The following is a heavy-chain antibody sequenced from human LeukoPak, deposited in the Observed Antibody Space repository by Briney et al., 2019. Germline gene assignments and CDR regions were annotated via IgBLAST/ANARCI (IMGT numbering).Heavy chain of an antibody. V-gene: IGHV3-30*18. Sequence: QPGRSLRLSCAASGFTFSSYGMHWVRQAPGKGLEWVAVISYDGSNKYYADSVKGRFTISRDNSKNTLYLQMNSLRAEDTAVYYCANSHGELEADDYWGQGTLVTVSS. D-gene: IGHD1-1*01. CDR2: ISYDGSNK. J-gene: IGHJ4*02. CDR1: GFTFSSYG. CDR3: ANSHGELEADDY.